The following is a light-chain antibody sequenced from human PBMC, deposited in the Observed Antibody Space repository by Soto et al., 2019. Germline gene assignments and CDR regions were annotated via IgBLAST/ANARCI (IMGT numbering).Light chain of an antibody. CDR2: WAS. CDR1: QSVLYSSNNKNY. V-gene: IGKV4-1*01. CDR3: QQYYSTPLT. J-gene: IGKJ4*01. Sequence: DIVMTQSPDYLAVSLGERATINCKSSQSVLYSSNNKNYLAWYQQKPGQPPKLLIYWASTRESGVPERFSGSGSGTDFTLTISSLQAEDVAVYYCQQYYSTPLTFGGGTKVEIK.